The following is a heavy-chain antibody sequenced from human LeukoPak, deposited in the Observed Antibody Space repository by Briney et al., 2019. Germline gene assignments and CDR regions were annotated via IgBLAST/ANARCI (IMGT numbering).Heavy chain of an antibody. J-gene: IGHJ4*02. CDR3: ARYGDYVFDY. D-gene: IGHD4-17*01. Sequence: SETLSLTCTVSGGSISRDYWSWIRQPPGKGLEWIGYIDYAGRTNYNPSLKSRVTISVDTSKNQFSLKLSSVTAADTAVYYCARYGDYVFDYWGQGILVTVSS. V-gene: IGHV4-59*01. CDR2: IDYAGRT. CDR1: GGSISRDY.